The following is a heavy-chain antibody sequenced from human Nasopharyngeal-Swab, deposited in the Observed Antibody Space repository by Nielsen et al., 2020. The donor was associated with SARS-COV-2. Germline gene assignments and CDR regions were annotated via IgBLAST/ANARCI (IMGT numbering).Heavy chain of an antibody. CDR2: ISGSGGST. V-gene: IGHV3-23*01. CDR1: GFTFSSYA. Sequence: GESLKISCAAFGFTFSSYAMSWVRQAPGKGLEWVSAISGSGGSTYYADSVKGRFTISRDNSKNTLYLQMNSLRAEDTAVYYCAKPDKGTHDYWGQGTLVTVSS. D-gene: IGHD1-1*01. CDR3: AKPDKGTHDY. J-gene: IGHJ4*02.